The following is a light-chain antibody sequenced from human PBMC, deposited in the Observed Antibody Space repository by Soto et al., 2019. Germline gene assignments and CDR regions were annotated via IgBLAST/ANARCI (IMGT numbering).Light chain of an antibody. CDR1: QTISSW. V-gene: IGKV1-5*03. CDR3: QQYNSCCS. CDR2: KSS. Sequence: DIQMTQSPSTLSASVGDRVTITCRASQTISSWLAWYQQKPGKAPKLLIYKSSTLESGVPSRFSGSGSETEFTLTISSLQPDDFANYYCQQYNSCCSVGQGTKVEIK. J-gene: IGKJ1*01.